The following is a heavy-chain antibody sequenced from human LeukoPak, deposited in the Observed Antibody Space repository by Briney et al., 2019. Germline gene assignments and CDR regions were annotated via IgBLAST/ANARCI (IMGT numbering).Heavy chain of an antibody. D-gene: IGHD2-8*01. J-gene: IGHJ6*02. CDR2: ISYDGSNK. CDR3: AKDQITSGGYCTNGVCPSFGMDV. Sequence: PGRSLRFSCAASGFTFSSYGMHWVRQAPGKGLEWVAVISYDGSNKYYADSVKGRFTISRDNSKNTLYLQMNSLRAEDTAVYYCAKDQITSGGYCTNGVCPSFGMDVWGQGTTVTVSS. V-gene: IGHV3-30*18. CDR1: GFTFSSYG.